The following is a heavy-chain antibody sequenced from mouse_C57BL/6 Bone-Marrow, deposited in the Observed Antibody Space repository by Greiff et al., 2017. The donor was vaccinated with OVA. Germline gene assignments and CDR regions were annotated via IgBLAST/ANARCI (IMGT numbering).Heavy chain of an antibody. Sequence: EVTLVESGGGLVKPGGSLKLSCAASGFTFSSYAMSWVRQTPEKRLEWVATISDGGSYTYYPDNVQGRFTISRDNAKNNLYLQMSHLKSEDTAMYYCARAYYGSSLFAYWGQGTLVTVSA. J-gene: IGHJ3*01. CDR2: ISDGGSYT. D-gene: IGHD1-1*01. CDR3: ARAYYGSSLFAY. CDR1: GFTFSSYA. V-gene: IGHV5-4*03.